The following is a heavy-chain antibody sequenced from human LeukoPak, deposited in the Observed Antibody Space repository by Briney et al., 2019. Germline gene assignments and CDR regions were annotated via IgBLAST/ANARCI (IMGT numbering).Heavy chain of an antibody. D-gene: IGHD3-3*01. Sequence: PGGSLRLSCAASGFTFSSYAMSWVRQAPGKGLEWVSAISGSGGSTYYADSVKGRFTISRDNSKNTLYLQMNSLRAEDTAVCYCANPYDFWSGYYPLDYWGQGTLVTVSS. J-gene: IGHJ4*02. CDR3: ANPYDFWSGYYPLDY. V-gene: IGHV3-23*01. CDR2: ISGSGGST. CDR1: GFTFSSYA.